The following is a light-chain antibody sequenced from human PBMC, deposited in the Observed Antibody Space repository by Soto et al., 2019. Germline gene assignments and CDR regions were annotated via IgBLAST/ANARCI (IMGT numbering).Light chain of an antibody. CDR2: DAS. CDR1: QDISNY. CDR3: QQYDKLPIT. Sequence: DIQMTQSPSSLSASVGDRVTITCQASQDISNYLNWYQQKPGKAPKLLIYDASKLERGVPSRFSGSGSGTDFTFTISSLQPEDTATYYCQQYDKLPITFGQGTRLEIK. J-gene: IGKJ5*01. V-gene: IGKV1-33*01.